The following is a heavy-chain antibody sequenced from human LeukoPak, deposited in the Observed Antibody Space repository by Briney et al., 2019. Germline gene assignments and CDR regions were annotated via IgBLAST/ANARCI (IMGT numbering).Heavy chain of an antibody. Sequence: RASETLSLTCTVSGYSISSGYYWGWIRQPPGKGLEWIGSIYHSGSTYYNPSLKSRVTISVDTSKNQFPLKLSSVTAADTAVYYCARDIAPYSSGWFDYWGQGTLVTVSS. J-gene: IGHJ4*02. CDR2: IYHSGST. D-gene: IGHD6-19*01. CDR1: GYSISSGYY. CDR3: ARDIAPYSSGWFDY. V-gene: IGHV4-38-2*02.